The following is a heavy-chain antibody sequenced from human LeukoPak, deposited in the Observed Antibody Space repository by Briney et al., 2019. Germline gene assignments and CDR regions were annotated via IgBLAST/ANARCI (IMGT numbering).Heavy chain of an antibody. V-gene: IGHV3-23*01. CDR2: ISGSGGST. J-gene: IGHJ4*02. Sequence: GGSLRLSCAASGFTFSSYAMSWVRQAPGKGLEWVSAISGSGGSTYYADSVKGRFTISRDNSKNTLYLQMNSLRAEDTAVYYCAKDRTYYYDSSGRHFDYWGQGTLVTVPS. D-gene: IGHD3-22*01. CDR1: GFTFSSYA. CDR3: AKDRTYYYDSSGRHFDY.